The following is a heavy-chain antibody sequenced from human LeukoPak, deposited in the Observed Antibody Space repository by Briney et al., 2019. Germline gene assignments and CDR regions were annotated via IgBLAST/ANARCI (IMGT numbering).Heavy chain of an antibody. CDR2: IIPIFGTA. V-gene: IGHV1-69*13. CDR3: ARELSYCSGGSCYFDY. Sequence: SVKVSCKASGYTFTSYYMHWVRQAPGQGLEWMGGIIPIFGTANYAQKFQGRVTITADESTSTAYMELSSLRSEDTAVYYCARELSYCSGGSCYFDYWGQGTLVTVSS. D-gene: IGHD2-15*01. J-gene: IGHJ4*02. CDR1: GYTFTSYY.